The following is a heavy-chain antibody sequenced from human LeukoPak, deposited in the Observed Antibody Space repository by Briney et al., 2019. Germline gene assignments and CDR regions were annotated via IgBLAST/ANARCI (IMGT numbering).Heavy chain of an antibody. Sequence: SETLSLTCTVSGGSIRSSYYYWGWIRQPPGKGLEWIGSIYDSGSTYYNPSLKSRVTISVDTSKNQFSLKLNSVTAADTAVYYCARDGRGGGLDYWGQGTLVTVSS. V-gene: IGHV4-39*07. CDR1: GGSIRSSYYY. D-gene: IGHD2-15*01. CDR3: ARDGRGGGLDY. CDR2: IYDSGST. J-gene: IGHJ4*02.